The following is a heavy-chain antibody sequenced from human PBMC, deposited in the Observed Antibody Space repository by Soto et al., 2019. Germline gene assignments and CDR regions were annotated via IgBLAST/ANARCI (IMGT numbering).Heavy chain of an antibody. CDR1: GYSFSNYS. CDR2: INPNGGST. D-gene: IGHD1-1*01. V-gene: IGHV1-46*01. Sequence: VQLVQSGAEVKKPGASVQVSCKTSGYSFSNYSMHWVRQVPGQGLEWMGKINPNGGSTSLAQKFKDAVTVTRATSTNTVYMELSSLTSEDTAVYYCARDGVQLWPRYYFDYWGQGTLVTVSS. CDR3: ARDGVQLWPRYYFDY. J-gene: IGHJ4*02.